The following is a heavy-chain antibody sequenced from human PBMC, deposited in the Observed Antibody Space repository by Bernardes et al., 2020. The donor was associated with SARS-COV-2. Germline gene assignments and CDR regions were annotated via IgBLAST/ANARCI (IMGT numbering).Heavy chain of an antibody. CDR3: AKGTGNVWLVRGVKASSSDY. CDR1: GFTFSNYA. D-gene: IGHD3-10*01. V-gene: IGHV3-23*01. CDR2: ISDSGGST. Sequence: GGSLRLSFAASGFTFSNYAMNWVRQAPGKGLEWVSGISDSGGSTYYADSVKGRFTISRDNSKSTLYLQMNSLRAEDTAVYYCAKGTGNVWLVRGVKASSSDYWGQGTLVTVSS. J-gene: IGHJ4*02.